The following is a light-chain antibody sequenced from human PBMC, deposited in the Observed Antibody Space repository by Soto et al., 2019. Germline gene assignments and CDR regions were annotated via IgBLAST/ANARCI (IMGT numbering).Light chain of an antibody. CDR1: TSNIGGYH. Sequence: QSVLSQPPSASGTPGQTVTISCSGGTSNIGGYHVHWYRQFPGTAPQLLIFTQNQRPSGVPDRFSGSQSGTAASLAISGLQYDDEADYYCSSFTTSSTRVFGGGTKLTVL. J-gene: IGLJ3*02. CDR3: SSFTTSSTRV. V-gene: IGLV1-44*01. CDR2: TQN.